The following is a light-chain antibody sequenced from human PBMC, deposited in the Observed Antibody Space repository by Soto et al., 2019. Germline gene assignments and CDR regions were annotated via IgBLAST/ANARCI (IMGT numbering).Light chain of an antibody. CDR2: AAS. J-gene: IGKJ4*01. Sequence: DIQMTQSPSSVSASVGDRVTITCRASQGISSWLAWYQQKPGKAPKLLIYAASSLQSGVPSRFSGSGSGTDFTLTISSLQXXXXXXXXXXXXNSFPLTFGGGAMLEI. V-gene: IGKV1-12*01. CDR3: XXXNSFPLT. CDR1: QGISSW.